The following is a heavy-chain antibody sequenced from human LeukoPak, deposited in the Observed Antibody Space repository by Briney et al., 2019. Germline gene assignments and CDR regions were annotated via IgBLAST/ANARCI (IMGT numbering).Heavy chain of an antibody. J-gene: IGHJ3*02. CDR3: ARVFHCTSSSCVWDAFDI. CDR1: GFTFSTHA. Sequence: GGSLRLSCAASGFTFSTHAMNWVRQAPGKGLEWVSAISYSGGSSYYADSVKGRFTVSRDNSKNTLYLQMNSLRAEDTAVYYCARVFHCTSSSCVWDAFDIWGQGTMVTVSS. CDR2: ISYSGGSS. V-gene: IGHV3-23*01. D-gene: IGHD2-15*01.